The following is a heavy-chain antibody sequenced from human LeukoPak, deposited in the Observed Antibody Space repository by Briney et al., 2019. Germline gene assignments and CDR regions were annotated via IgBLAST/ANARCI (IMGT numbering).Heavy chain of an antibody. CDR2: IIPIFGTA. Sequence: GASVKVSCKASGYTFTIYGISWVRQAPGQGLEWMGGIIPIFGTANYAQKFQGRVTITSDESTSTAYMELSSLRSEDTAVYYCASMDGSGSYSSSDYWGQGTLVTVSS. CDR1: GYTFTIYG. CDR3: ASMDGSGSYSSSDY. D-gene: IGHD3-10*01. V-gene: IGHV1-69*13. J-gene: IGHJ4*02.